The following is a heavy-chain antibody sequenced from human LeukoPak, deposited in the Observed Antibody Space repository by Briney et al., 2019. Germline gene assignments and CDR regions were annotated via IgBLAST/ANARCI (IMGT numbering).Heavy chain of an antibody. CDR1: GFTFSSYG. D-gene: IGHD3-10*01. CDR3: AEELSYYYYYGMDV. J-gene: IGHJ6*02. CDR2: ISYDGSNK. V-gene: IGHV3-30*18. Sequence: GGSLRLSCAASGFTFSSYGMHWVRQAPGKGLEWVAVISYDGSNKYYADSVKGRFTISRDNSKNTLYLQMNSLRAEDTAVYYCAEELSYYYYYGMDVWGQGTTVTVSS.